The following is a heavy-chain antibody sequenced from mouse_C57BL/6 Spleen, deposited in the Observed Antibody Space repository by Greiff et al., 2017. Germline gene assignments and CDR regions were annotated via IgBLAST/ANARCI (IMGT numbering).Heavy chain of an antibody. CDR1: GFTFSDYG. V-gene: IGHV5-17*01. Sequence: EVKVEESGGGLVKPGGSLKLSCAASGFTFSDYGMHWVRQAPEKGLEWVAYISSGSSTIYYADTVKGRFPISRDNAKNTLCLQMTRLRYEDTAMYYCAREYGYDPYYYAMDYWGQGTSVTVSS. CDR3: AREYGYDPYYYAMDY. CDR2: ISSGSSTI. D-gene: IGHD2-2*01. J-gene: IGHJ4*01.